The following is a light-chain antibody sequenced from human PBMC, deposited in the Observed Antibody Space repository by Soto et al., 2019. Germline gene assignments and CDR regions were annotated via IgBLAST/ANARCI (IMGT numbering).Light chain of an antibody. J-gene: IGLJ1*01. CDR2: QVT. V-gene: IGLV2-8*01. Sequence: QSALTQPPSASGSPGQSVTISCAGTINDVGGYNYVSWYQQHPGKVPQLMIYQVTKRPSGVPDRFSASKSHTTASLTISGLQAEDEGDYYCMSYAGGNRFVFGTGTKLTVL. CDR1: INDVGGYNY. CDR3: MSYAGGNRFV.